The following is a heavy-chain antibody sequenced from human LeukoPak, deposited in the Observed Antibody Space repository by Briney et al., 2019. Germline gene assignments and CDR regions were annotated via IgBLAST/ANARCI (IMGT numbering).Heavy chain of an antibody. D-gene: IGHD3-3*01. Sequence: SETLSLTCAVYGGSFSGYYWSWIRQSPGKGLEWIAEINHSGSTIYNPSLKSRVTISLDTSKNQFSLKLSSVTAAGTAVYYCARAGSITIFGVVSRWFDPWGQGTLVTVPS. CDR3: ARAGSITIFGVVSRWFDP. CDR1: GGSFSGYY. CDR2: INHSGST. V-gene: IGHV4-34*01. J-gene: IGHJ5*02.